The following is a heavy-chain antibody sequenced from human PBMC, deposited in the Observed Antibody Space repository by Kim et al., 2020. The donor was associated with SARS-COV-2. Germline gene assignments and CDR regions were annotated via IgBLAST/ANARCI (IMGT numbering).Heavy chain of an antibody. Sequence: SETLSLTCTVSGGSISSSSYYWGWIRQPPGKGLEWIGSIYYSGSTYYNPSLKSRVTISVDTSKNQFSLKLSSVTADTAVYYCARHNLLTYYFDYWGQGTL. CDR2: IYYSGST. D-gene: IGHD3-10*01. V-gene: IGHV4-39*01. CDR1: GGSISSSSYY. CDR3: ARHNLLTYYFDY. J-gene: IGHJ4*02.